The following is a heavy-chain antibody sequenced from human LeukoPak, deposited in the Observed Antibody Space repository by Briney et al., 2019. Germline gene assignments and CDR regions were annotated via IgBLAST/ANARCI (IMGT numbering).Heavy chain of an antibody. D-gene: IGHD6-19*01. J-gene: IGHJ4*02. V-gene: IGHV4-34*01. CDR3: ARGQESSGWYDY. CDR1: GGSFSGYY. CDR2: INHSGST. Sequence: SETLSLTCAAYGGSFSGYYWSWIRQPPGKGLEWIGEINHSGSTNYNPSLKSRVTISVDTSKNQFSLKLSSVTAADTAVYYCARGQESSGWYDYWGQGTLVTVSS.